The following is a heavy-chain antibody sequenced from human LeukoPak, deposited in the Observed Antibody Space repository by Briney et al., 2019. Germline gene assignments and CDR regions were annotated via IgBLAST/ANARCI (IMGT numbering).Heavy chain of an antibody. Sequence: ASVKVSCKTSGYTFTGHYMHWVRQAPGQGLEWMGWINPNSGDTNNAQKFQGRVTMTRDTSVSTAYMDLSGLGSDDTAVYYCARDLYYFDSSGYYKRRGYYFDSWGQGTLVTVSS. CDR1: GYTFTGHY. V-gene: IGHV1-2*02. J-gene: IGHJ4*02. CDR2: INPNSGDT. D-gene: IGHD3-22*01. CDR3: ARDLYYFDSSGYYKRRGYYFDS.